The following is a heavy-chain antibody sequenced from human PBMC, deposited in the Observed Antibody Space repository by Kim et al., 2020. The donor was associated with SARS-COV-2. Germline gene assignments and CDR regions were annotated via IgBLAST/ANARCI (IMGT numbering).Heavy chain of an antibody. CDR2: K. D-gene: IGHD5-12*01. J-gene: IGHJ4*02. V-gene: IGHV3-30*01. CDR3: ARGWLQGGLDY. Sequence: KYYADSVKGRFTISRDNSKNTLYLQMNSLRAEDTAVYYCARGWLQGGLDYWGQGTLVTVSS.